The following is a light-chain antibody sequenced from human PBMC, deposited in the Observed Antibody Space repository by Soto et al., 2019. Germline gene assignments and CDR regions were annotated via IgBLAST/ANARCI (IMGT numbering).Light chain of an antibody. CDR3: CSFSGANTRVI. J-gene: IGLJ2*01. V-gene: IGLV2-23*01. Sequence: QSALTQPASVSGSPGQSITISCTGTSSDVGSYNLVSWYQQHPGKAPKLMIYEGSKRPSGVSYRFSGSKSGNTASLTISGLQAEDESDYYCCSFSGANTRVIFGGGTKVTVL. CDR1: SSDVGSYNL. CDR2: EGS.